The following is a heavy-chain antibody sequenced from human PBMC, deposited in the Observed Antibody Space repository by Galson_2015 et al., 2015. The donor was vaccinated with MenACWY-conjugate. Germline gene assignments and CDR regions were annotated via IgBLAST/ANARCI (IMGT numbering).Heavy chain of an antibody. J-gene: IGHJ6*03. CDR3: ARWSAYYYHMDV. CDR1: GYTFSSYG. D-gene: IGHD3-10*01. CDR2: INSYNGNT. Sequence: SVKVSCKASGYTFSSYGISWVRQAPGQGLEWMGWINSYNGNTNYAQRLQGRVTMTTDASTSTVYLELRNLQADDTAVYFCARWSAYYYHMDVWGKGTTVTVSS. V-gene: IGHV1-18*01.